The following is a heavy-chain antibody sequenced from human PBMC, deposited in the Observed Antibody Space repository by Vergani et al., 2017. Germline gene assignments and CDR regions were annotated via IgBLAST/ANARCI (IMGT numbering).Heavy chain of an antibody. CDR2: VTSGNRSQ. CDR1: GFALNRHA. Sequence: VQLVESGGGVVQPGTSLRLSCVVSGFALNRHAMNWVRQAPGKGLEWVSYVTSGNRSQSYADSVKGRFTISRDNAKNSLYLQMNSLKVEDTAVYYCAREDSSASGRGFHILGQGTKGTVS. D-gene: IGHD6-19*01. CDR3: AREDSSASGRGFHI. V-gene: IGHV3-48*01. J-gene: IGHJ3*02.